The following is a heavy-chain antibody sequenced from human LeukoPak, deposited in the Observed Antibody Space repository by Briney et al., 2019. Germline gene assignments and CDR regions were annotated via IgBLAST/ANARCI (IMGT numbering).Heavy chain of an antibody. CDR3: ARDSITIFGVPGGWFDP. D-gene: IGHD3-3*01. CDR2: IYYSGST. J-gene: IGHJ5*02. V-gene: IGHV4-30-4*08. CDR1: GGSISGGDYY. Sequence: SETLSLTCTVSGGSISGGDYYWSWIRQPRGKGLEWIGYIYYSGSTYYNPSLKSRVTISVDTSKNQFSLKLSSVTAADTAVYYCARDSITIFGVPGGWFDPWGQGTLDTVSS.